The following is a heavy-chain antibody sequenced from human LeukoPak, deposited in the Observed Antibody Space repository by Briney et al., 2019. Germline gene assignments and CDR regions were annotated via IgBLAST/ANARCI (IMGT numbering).Heavy chain of an antibody. CDR1: GYTFTNYD. Sequence: ASVKVSCKASGYTFTNYDINWVRQATGQGLEWMGWMNPNSGNTGYAQNFQGRVTMTRNTSISTAYMELSSLRSEDTAVYYCARAYCSGGGCYSGCWGQGTLVTVSS. CDR3: ARAYCSGGGCYSGC. CDR2: MNPNSGNT. J-gene: IGHJ4*02. V-gene: IGHV1-8*01. D-gene: IGHD2-15*01.